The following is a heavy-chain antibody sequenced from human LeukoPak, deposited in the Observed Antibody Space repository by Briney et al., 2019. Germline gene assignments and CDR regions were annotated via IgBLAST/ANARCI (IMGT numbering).Heavy chain of an antibody. D-gene: IGHD3-9*01. CDR3: AHRPNTYDMRFDP. CDR2: SYWNEGK. Sequence: SXXTLVKXAQTRTLSCSFSGCARSTRGGGVGWIRQPPGKAREWLKLSYWNEGKRYSPSLKSRLTITKDTSKNHLVLTMTNMDPVDTATYYCAHRPNTYDMRFDPWGQGTLVTVSS. CDR1: GCARSTRGGG. V-gene: IGHV2-5*01. J-gene: IGHJ5*02.